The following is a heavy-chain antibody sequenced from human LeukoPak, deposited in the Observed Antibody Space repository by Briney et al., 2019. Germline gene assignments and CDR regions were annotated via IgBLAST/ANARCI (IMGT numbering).Heavy chain of an antibody. D-gene: IGHD5-18*01. CDR3: ARGRGYGYGYCWFDP. Sequence: SETLSLTCAVYGGSFSGYYWSWIRQPPGKGLEWIGEINHSGSTNYNPSLKSRVTMSVDTSKNQFSLKLSSVTAANTAVYYCARGRGYGYGYCWFDPWGQGTLVTVSS. CDR1: GGSFSGYY. V-gene: IGHV4-34*01. J-gene: IGHJ5*02. CDR2: INHSGST.